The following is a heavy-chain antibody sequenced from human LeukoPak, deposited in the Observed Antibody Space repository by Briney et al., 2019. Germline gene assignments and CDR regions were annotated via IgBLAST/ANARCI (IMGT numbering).Heavy chain of an antibody. CDR2: ISWDGGST. J-gene: IGHJ4*02. Sequence: GSLRLSCAASGFIFDDYTMHWVRQAPGKGLEWVSLISWDGGSTYYADSVKGRFTISRDNSKNSLYLQMNSLRTEDTALYYCAKGRTGYSYGYDGGFDYWGQGTLVTVSS. CDR3: AKGRTGYSYGYDGGFDY. D-gene: IGHD5-18*01. V-gene: IGHV3-43*01. CDR1: GFIFDDYT.